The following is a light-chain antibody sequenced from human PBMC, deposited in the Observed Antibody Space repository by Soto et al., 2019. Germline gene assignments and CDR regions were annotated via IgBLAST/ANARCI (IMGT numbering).Light chain of an antibody. V-gene: IGKV3-11*01. CDR2: GGF. CDR3: QQRNVWPPIT. Sequence: EIVLTQSPATLSLSPGERATLSCRASQSVSSCLGWYQQKPGQAPRLLVYGGFNRATGIPARFSGSGSGTDFTLTINSLEPEDFAVYYCQQRNVWPPITFGQGTRWRL. CDR1: QSVSSC. J-gene: IGKJ5*01.